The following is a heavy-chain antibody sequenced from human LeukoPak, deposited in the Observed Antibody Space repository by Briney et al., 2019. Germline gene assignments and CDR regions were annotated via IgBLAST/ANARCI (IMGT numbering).Heavy chain of an antibody. V-gene: IGHV3-7*01. CDR1: GFSISGHW. CDR2: IKQDESEK. J-gene: IGHJ6*04. Sequence: GGSLRLSCAASGFSISGHWMIWVRQSPGKGLEWVANIKQDESEKNYVDSVKGRFTVSRDNAKNSLFLQMSSLGAEDTAVYYCAELGITMIGGVWGKGTTVTISS. D-gene: IGHD3-10*02. CDR3: AELGITMIGGV.